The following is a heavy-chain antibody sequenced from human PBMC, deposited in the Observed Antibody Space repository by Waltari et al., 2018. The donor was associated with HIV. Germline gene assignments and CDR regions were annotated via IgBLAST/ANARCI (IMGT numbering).Heavy chain of an antibody. Sequence: VQIQQWGAGLLKPSETLSLTCAVYGGSFSVYYWSWTRQPPGKGLEWLGEINHSGSTNYNPSLKSRVTISVDTSKNQFSLKLSSVTAADTAVYYCASPIAAAPLFDYWGQGTLVTVSS. V-gene: IGHV4-34*01. CDR1: GGSFSVYY. CDR2: INHSGST. D-gene: IGHD6-13*01. J-gene: IGHJ4*02. CDR3: ASPIAAAPLFDY.